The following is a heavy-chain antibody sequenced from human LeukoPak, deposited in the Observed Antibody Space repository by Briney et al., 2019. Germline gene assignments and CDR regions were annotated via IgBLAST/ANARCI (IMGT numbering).Heavy chain of an antibody. D-gene: IGHD3-22*01. Sequence: PGGSLRLSCAATGFSFSSYWMHWVRHAPGKGLVWVSRIDSSGIGTSYADSVQGRFTISRDNAKNTLYLQMHSLRAEDTAVYYCARDLGQYYDTSDNWFDPWGQGTLVTVSS. V-gene: IGHV3-74*01. CDR2: IDSSGIGT. CDR1: GFSFSSYW. J-gene: IGHJ5*02. CDR3: ARDLGQYYDTSDNWFDP.